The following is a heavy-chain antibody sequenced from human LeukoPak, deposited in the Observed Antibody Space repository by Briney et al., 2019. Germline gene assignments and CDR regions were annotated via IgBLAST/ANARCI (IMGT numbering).Heavy chain of an antibody. J-gene: IGHJ6*02. V-gene: IGHV1-69*05. D-gene: IGHD6-13*01. CDR1: GGTFSSYA. Sequence: SVKVSCKASGGTFSSYAISWVRQAPGQGLEWMGGIIPIFGTANYAQKFQGRVTMTRDTSTSTVYMGLSSLRSEDTAVYYCARTGYSSSWYGYYYYGMDVWGQGTTVTVSS. CDR3: ARTGYSSSWYGYYYYGMDV. CDR2: IIPIFGTA.